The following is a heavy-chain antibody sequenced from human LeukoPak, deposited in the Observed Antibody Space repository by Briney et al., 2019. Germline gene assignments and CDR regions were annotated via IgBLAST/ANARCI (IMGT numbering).Heavy chain of an antibody. CDR2: IIPIFGTA. CDR3: ARGGSRVTTINILDY. CDR1: GGTFSSYA. J-gene: IGHJ4*02. V-gene: IGHV1-69*13. Sequence: ASVKVSCRASGGTFSSYAISWVRQAPGQGLEWMGGIIPIFGTANYAQKFQGRVTITADESTSTAYMELSSLRSEDTAVYYCARGGSRVTTINILDYWGQGALVTVSS. D-gene: IGHD5-24*01.